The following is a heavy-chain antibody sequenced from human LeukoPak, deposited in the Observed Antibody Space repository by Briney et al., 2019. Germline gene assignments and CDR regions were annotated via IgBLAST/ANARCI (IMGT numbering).Heavy chain of an antibody. Sequence: ASVKVSCKVSGYTLTELSMHWVRQAPGKGLEWMGGFDPEDGETIYAQKFQGRVTMIEDTSTDTAYMELSSLRSEDTAVYYCATTYYYDSSGYYSTYFQHWGQGTLVTVSS. J-gene: IGHJ1*01. V-gene: IGHV1-24*01. D-gene: IGHD3-22*01. CDR3: ATTYYYDSSGYYSTYFQH. CDR2: FDPEDGET. CDR1: GYTLTELS.